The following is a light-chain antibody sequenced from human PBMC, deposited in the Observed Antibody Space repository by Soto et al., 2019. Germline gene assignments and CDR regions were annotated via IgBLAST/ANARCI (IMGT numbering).Light chain of an antibody. CDR3: QQSDNLPDFT. CDR1: QDSNTF. CDR2: ATS. J-gene: IGKJ3*01. V-gene: IGKV1-33*01. Sequence: DIQVTQSPPSLSASVGDRVTVTCQASQDSNTFLNWFQQRPGDAPKLLIYATSNLEPGVPSRFSGRQSGTDFILSISSLQPEYVGTYYCQQSDNLPDFTFGPVTKVNI.